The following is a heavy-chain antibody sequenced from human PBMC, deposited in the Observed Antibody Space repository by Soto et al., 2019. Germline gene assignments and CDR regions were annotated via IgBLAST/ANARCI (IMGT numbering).Heavy chain of an antibody. Sequence: SVKVSCKASVGTFSSYTISWVRQAPGQGLEWMGRIIPILGIANYAQKFQSRVTITADKSTSTAYMELSSLRSEDTAVYYCPTVGEAQGPLNAFDIWGQGTMVTVSS. V-gene: IGHV1-69*02. CDR2: IIPILGIA. CDR1: VGTFSSYT. CDR3: PTVGEAQGPLNAFDI. J-gene: IGHJ3*02. D-gene: IGHD2-2*01.